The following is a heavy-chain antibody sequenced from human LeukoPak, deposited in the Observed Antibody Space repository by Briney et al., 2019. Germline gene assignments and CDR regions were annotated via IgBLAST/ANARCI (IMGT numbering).Heavy chain of an antibody. CDR3: ARTYFAAFDY. J-gene: IGHJ4*02. CDR1: GFTFSNYA. V-gene: IGHV3-23*01. D-gene: IGHD3-9*01. Sequence: PGGSLRLSCAASGFTFSNYAMSWVRQAPGKGLEWVSAITGSGGNTYYADSVKGRFTISRDNAKNTLYLQMNSLRAEDTAVYYCARTYFAAFDYWGQGTLVTVSS. CDR2: ITGSGGNT.